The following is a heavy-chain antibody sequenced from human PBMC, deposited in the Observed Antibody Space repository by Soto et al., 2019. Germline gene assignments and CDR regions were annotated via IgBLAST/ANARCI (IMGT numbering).Heavy chain of an antibody. Sequence: SETLSLTCAVYGGSFSGYYWSWIRQPPGKGLEWIGEINHSGSTNYNPSLKSRVTISVDTSKNQFSLKLSSVTAADTAVYYCARGVDGSGESIDYWGQGTLVTVSS. CDR2: INHSGST. V-gene: IGHV4-34*01. CDR1: GGSFSGYY. CDR3: ARGVDGSGESIDY. J-gene: IGHJ4*02. D-gene: IGHD3-10*01.